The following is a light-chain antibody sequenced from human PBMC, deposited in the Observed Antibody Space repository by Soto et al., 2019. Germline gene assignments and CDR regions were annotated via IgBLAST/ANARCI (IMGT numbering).Light chain of an antibody. CDR2: DAS. J-gene: IGKJ4*01. Sequence: EIVMTQSPATLSVPPGERATLSCRASQSVSSNLAWYQHHPGQAPRLLIDDASTRATGIPARFSGSGSVTEFTLTISSLQSEDFAVSYCQHYNNWLTLTFGGGTKVESK. CDR3: QHYNNWLTLT. V-gene: IGKV3-15*01. CDR1: QSVSSN.